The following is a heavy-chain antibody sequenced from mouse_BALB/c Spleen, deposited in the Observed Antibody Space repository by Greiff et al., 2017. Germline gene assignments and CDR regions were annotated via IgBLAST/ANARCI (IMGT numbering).Heavy chain of an antibody. CDR2: ISYSGST. CDR3: ARRGGMDFMDY. V-gene: IGHV3-2*02. J-gene: IGHJ4*01. CDR1: GYSITSDYA. D-gene: IGHD1-1*02. Sequence: VQLQQSGPGLVKPSQSLSLTCTVTGYSITSDYAWNWIRQFPGNKLEWMGYISYSGSTSYNPSLKSRISITRDTSKNQFFLQLNSVTTEDTATYYCARRGGMDFMDYWGQGTSVTVSS.